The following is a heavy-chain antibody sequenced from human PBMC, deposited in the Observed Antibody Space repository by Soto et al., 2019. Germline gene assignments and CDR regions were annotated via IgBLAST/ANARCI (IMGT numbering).Heavy chain of an antibody. CDR2: IYYSGST. J-gene: IGHJ6*02. CDR3: AREGTSSWSGDYGMDV. V-gene: IGHV4-59*01. D-gene: IGHD6-13*01. CDR1: GGSIRNYY. Sequence: PETLSLTCAVSGGSIRNYYWSWIRQPPGKGLEWIGYIYYSGSTNYNPSLKSRVTMSVDTPKNQFSLKLSSVTAADTAVYYCAREGTSSWSGDYGMDVWGQGTTVTVSS.